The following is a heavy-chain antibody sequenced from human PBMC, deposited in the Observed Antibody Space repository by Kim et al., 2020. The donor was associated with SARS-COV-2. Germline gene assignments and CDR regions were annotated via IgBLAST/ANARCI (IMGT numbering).Heavy chain of an antibody. CDR2: ISWNSGSI. J-gene: IGHJ4*02. D-gene: IGHD5-12*01. Sequence: GGSLRLSCAASGFTFDDYAMHWVRQAPGKGLEWVSGISWNSGSIGYADSVKGRFTISRDNAKNSLYLQMNSLRAEDTALYYCAKDIVATIMALFDYWGQGTLVTVSS. CDR3: AKDIVATIMALFDY. V-gene: IGHV3-9*01. CDR1: GFTFDDYA.